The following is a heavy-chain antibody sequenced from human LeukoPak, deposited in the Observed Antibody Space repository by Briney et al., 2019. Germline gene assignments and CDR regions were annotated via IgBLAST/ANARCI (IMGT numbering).Heavy chain of an antibody. CDR3: ASTVRGVIGY. Sequence: SETLSLTCTISGGSISSYYWSWIRQPPGKGLEWIGYIYYSGSTNYNPSLKSRVTISVDTSKNQFSLKLSSVTAADTAVYYCASTVRGVIGYWGQGTLVTVSS. CDR1: GGSISSYY. J-gene: IGHJ4*02. CDR2: IYYSGST. D-gene: IGHD3-10*01. V-gene: IGHV4-59*08.